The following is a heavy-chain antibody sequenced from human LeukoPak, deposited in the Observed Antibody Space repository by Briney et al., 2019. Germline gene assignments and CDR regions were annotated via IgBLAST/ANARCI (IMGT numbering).Heavy chain of an antibody. V-gene: IGHV1-69*13. Sequence: GASVKVSCKASGGTFSSYAISWVRQAPGQGLEWMGGIIPIFGTANYAQKFQGRVTITADESTSTAYMELSSLRSEDTAVYYCAKTPIVLMVYGSPNWFDLWGQGTLVTVSS. CDR1: GGTFSSYA. J-gene: IGHJ5*02. CDR3: AKTPIVLMVYGSPNWFDL. CDR2: IIPIFGTA. D-gene: IGHD2-8*01.